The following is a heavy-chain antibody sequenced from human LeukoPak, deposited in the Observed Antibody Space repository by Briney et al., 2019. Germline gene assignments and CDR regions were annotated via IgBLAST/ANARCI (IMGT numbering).Heavy chain of an antibody. V-gene: IGHV3-23*01. D-gene: IGHD6-19*01. CDR3: AKVSGYGVAGTGFDY. CDR1: GFTFSSYA. J-gene: IGHJ4*02. CDR2: ISGSGGST. Sequence: GGSLRLSCAASGFTFSSYAMSWVRQAPGKGLEWVSAISGSGGSTYYADSVKGRFTIFRDNSKNTLYLQMNSLRAEDTAVYYCAKVSGYGVAGTGFDYWGQGTLVTVSS.